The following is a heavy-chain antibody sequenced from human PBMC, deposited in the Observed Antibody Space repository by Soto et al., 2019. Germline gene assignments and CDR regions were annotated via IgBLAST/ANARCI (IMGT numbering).Heavy chain of an antibody. V-gene: IGHV4-61*01. J-gene: IGHJ4*02. Sequence: QVQLQESGPGLVKPSETLSLTCTVSGGSVSSNSYYWSWLRQPPGKGLEWIGYIYNRGSTNYNPSTNYNPSLESRVTISVDTSKNQFSLKLSSVTAADTAVYYCARDNRVLRYFVWGQGTLVTVSS. CDR3: ARDNRVLRYFV. D-gene: IGHD3-9*01. CDR2: IYNRGST. CDR1: GGSVSSNSYY.